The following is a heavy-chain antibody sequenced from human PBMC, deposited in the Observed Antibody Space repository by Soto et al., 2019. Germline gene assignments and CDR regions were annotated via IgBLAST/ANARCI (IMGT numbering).Heavy chain of an antibody. J-gene: IGHJ4*02. D-gene: IGHD3-16*01. V-gene: IGHV3-48*02. CDR2: ISATIAKI. CDR3: VVDSSYGSLRASLFDK. Sequence: GGSLRLSCAASGFKFNYYAMNWVRQVPGKGLEWVSYISATIAKIDYADSVKGRFTISRDNARNSLYLHMNSVRDEATAVYHRVVDSSYGSLRASLFDKWGRGTVVTASS. CDR1: GFKFNYYA.